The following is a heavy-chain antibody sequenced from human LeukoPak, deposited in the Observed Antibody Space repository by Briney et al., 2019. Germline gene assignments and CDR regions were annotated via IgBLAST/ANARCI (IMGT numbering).Heavy chain of an antibody. CDR2: INAGNGNT. V-gene: IGHV1-3*01. CDR3: ARNYYYDSSGYYYNWFDP. Sequence: GASVKVSCKASGYTITSYAMHWVRQAPGQRLEWMGWINAGNGNTKYSQKFQGRVTITRDTSASTAYMELSSLRSEDTAVYYCARNYYYDSSGYYYNWFDPWGQGTLVTVSS. D-gene: IGHD3-22*01. J-gene: IGHJ5*02. CDR1: GYTITSYA.